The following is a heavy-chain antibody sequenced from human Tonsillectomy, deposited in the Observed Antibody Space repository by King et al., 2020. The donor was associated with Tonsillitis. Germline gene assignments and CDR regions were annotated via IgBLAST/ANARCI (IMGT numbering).Heavy chain of an antibody. CDR2: ISPSSAYI. Sequence: VQLVESGGGRVKPGGSLRLSCAASGFTFTSYTMNWVRQAPGKGLEWVSSISPSSAYINYADSMKGRFTISRDNANSSLYLQMNSLRAEDTAVYYCARDAGGNFDNAFDIWGQGAMVTVSS. D-gene: IGHD4-23*01. CDR1: GFTFTSYT. J-gene: IGHJ3*02. V-gene: IGHV3-21*01. CDR3: ARDAGGNFDNAFDI.